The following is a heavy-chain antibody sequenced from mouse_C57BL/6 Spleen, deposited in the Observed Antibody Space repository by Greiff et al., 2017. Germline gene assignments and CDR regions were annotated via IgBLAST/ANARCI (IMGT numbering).Heavy chain of an antibody. CDR2: IYWDDAK. D-gene: IGHD1-2*01. J-gene: IGHJ3*01. V-gene: IGHV8-12*01. CDR3: ARIDYGEGFAY. Sequence: QVPLKVSGPGILQSSQTLSLTCSFSGFSLSTSGMGVSWIRQPSGQGLEWLAPIYWDDAKRYNQSLNSRLPISKDTSRNQVFLKITSVDTADTATSDGARIDYGEGFAYWGQGTLVTVSA. CDR1: GFSLSTSGMG.